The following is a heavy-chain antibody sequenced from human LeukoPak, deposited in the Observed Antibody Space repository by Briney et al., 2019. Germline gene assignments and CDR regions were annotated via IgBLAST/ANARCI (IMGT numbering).Heavy chain of an antibody. Sequence: GGSLRLSCAASGFTFSDYYMSWIRQAPGKGLEWVSYISSSGSTIYYADSVKGRFTISRDNAKNSLYLQMNSLRAEDTAVYYCAYSSGFIESAFDIWGQGTMVTVSS. CDR3: AYSSGFIESAFDI. CDR1: GFTFSDYY. V-gene: IGHV3-11*01. J-gene: IGHJ3*02. CDR2: ISSSGSTI. D-gene: IGHD3-22*01.